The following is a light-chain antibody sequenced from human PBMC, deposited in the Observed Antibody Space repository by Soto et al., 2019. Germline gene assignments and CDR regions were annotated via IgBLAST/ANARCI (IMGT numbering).Light chain of an antibody. J-gene: IGLJ2*01. CDR2: DNN. CDR3: GTWDSSLSAVV. V-gene: IGLV1-51*01. CDR1: SSNIGNNY. Sequence: QSVLTQPPSVSAAPGQKVTISCSGSSSNIGNNYVSWYRQLPGTAPKLLIYDNNERPSGIPDRFSGPRSGTSATLGITGLQTGDEADYYCGTWDSSLSAVVFGGGTKVTVL.